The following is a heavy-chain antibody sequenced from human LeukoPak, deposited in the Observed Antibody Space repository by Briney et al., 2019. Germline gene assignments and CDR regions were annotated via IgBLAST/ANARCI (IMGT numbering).Heavy chain of an antibody. J-gene: IGHJ3*02. V-gene: IGHV4-39*07. CDR1: GGSIISKSYY. D-gene: IGHD1/OR15-1a*01. CDR2: IYHSESV. CDR3: ARDINWDRGSDAFDI. Sequence: SETLSLICTVSGGSIISKSYYWGWVRQPPGKGLEWIGSIYHSESVYYNPSLKSRVTMSIDTSKNQFSLKLSSVIAADTAVYYCARDINWDRGSDAFDIWGQGTMVTVSS.